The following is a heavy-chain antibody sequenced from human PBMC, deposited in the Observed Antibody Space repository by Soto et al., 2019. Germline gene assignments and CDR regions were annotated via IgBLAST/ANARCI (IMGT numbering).Heavy chain of an antibody. J-gene: IGHJ5*02. CDR1: GFTFSGYA. CDR2: ISGSGGST. Sequence: GGSLRLSCAASGFTFSGYAMSWVRQAPGKGLEWVSAISGSGGSTYYADSVKGRFTISRDNSKNTLYLQMNSLRAEDTAVYYCAKDETEVWYHNWFDLWGQGTLVTVSS. CDR3: AKDETEVWYHNWFDL. D-gene: IGHD2-15*01. V-gene: IGHV3-23*01.